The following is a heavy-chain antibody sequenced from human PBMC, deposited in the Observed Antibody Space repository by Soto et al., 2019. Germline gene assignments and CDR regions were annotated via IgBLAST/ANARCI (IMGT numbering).Heavy chain of an antibody. D-gene: IGHD2-2*01. CDR2: INHSGST. J-gene: IGHJ4*02. CDR1: GGSFSGYY. Sequence: SETLSLTCAVYGGSFSGYYWSWIRQPPGKGLEWIGEINHSGSTNYNPSLKSRVTISVDTSKNQFSLKLSSVTAADTAVYYCASPHLGYCSSTSCYEFDYWGQGTLVIVSS. V-gene: IGHV4-34*01. CDR3: ASPHLGYCSSTSCYEFDY.